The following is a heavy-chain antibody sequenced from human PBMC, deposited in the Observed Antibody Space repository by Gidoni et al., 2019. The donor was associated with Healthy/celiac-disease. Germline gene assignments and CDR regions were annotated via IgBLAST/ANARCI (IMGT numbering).Heavy chain of an antibody. V-gene: IGHV1-69*06. CDR3: ARAGVVVVTAIPQYFDY. CDR1: GGTFSSYA. D-gene: IGHD2-21*02. CDR2: IIPIFGTA. Sequence: QVQPVQSGAEVKKPGSSVKVSCKASGGTFSSYAISWVRQAPGTGLAWMGGIIPIFGTANYAQKFQGRVTITADKSTSTAYMELSSLRSEDTAVYYCARAGVVVVTAIPQYFDYWGQGTLVTVSS. J-gene: IGHJ4*02.